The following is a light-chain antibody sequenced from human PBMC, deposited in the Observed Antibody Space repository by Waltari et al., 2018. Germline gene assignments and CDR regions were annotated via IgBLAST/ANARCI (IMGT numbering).Light chain of an antibody. CDR1: QSVGTY. Sequence: EIVLTQSPGTLSLSPGERATLSCRASQSVGTYLAWYQQTPGQAPRLLIYGASNRAAGIPDRFSGSGSGTDFSLTSSRLEPEDFAVYYCQKYERLPATFGQGTKVEIK. V-gene: IGKV3-20*01. CDR3: QKYERLPAT. CDR2: GAS. J-gene: IGKJ1*01.